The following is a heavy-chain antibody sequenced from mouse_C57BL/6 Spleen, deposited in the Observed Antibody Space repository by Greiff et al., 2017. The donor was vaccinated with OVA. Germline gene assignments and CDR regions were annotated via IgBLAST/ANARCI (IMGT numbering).Heavy chain of an antibody. V-gene: IGHV5-4*03. CDR3: ARGGYGSTWFAY. J-gene: IGHJ3*01. CDR2: ISDGGSYT. Sequence: EVKLMESGGGLVKPGGSLRLSCAASGFTFSSYAMSWVRQTPEKRLEWVATISDGGSYTYYPDNVKGRFTISRANAKNNLYLQMSHLKSEDTAMYYCARGGYGSTWFAYWGQGTLVTVSA. CDR1: GFTFSSYA. D-gene: IGHD1-1*01.